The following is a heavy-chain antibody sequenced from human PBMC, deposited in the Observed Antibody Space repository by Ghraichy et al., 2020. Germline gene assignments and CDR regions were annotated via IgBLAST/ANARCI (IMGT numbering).Heavy chain of an antibody. J-gene: IGHJ2*01. CDR3: ARVDDYAWYFDL. CDR2: IYYSGST. Sequence: SQTLSLTCTVSGGSISSSSYYWGWIRQPPGKGLEWIGSIYYSGSTYYNPSLKSRVTISVDTSKNQFSLKLSPVTAADTAVYYCARVDDYAWYFDLWGRGTLVTVSS. D-gene: IGHD4-17*01. CDR1: GGSISSSSYY. V-gene: IGHV4-39*01.